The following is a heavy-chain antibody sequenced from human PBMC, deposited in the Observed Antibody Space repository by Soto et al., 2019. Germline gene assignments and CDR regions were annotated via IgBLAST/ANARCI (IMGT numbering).Heavy chain of an antibody. Sequence: QVQLQESGPGLVRPSQTLSLTCTVSGGSITSGDSYWNWIRQHPEKGLEWIGYINYRGSTFYNPSLKSRIIISVDTSKNQFSLKLSSVTAADTAVYYCARDAPGVAPYWGQGTLVTVSS. J-gene: IGHJ4*02. CDR1: GGSITSGDSY. D-gene: IGHD2-15*01. CDR2: INYRGST. V-gene: IGHV4-31*03. CDR3: ARDAPGVAPY.